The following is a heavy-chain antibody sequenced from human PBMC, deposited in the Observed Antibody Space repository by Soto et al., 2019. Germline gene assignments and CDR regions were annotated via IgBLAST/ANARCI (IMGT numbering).Heavy chain of an antibody. J-gene: IGHJ4*02. D-gene: IGHD1-26*01. Sequence: QVQLVQSGAEVKKPGASVKVSCKASGYTFTSYGIIWVRQAPGQGLEWMGWISAYNGNTNYAQKLQGRVTMTTDASTSTAYMGLRSLRSDDTAMYYCARDGGDWDLLSYFDYWGQGTLVTVSS. CDR3: ARDGGDWDLLSYFDY. CDR2: ISAYNGNT. V-gene: IGHV1-18*01. CDR1: GYTFTSYG.